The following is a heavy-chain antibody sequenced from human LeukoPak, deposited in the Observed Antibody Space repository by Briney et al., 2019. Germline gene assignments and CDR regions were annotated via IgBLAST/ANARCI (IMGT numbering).Heavy chain of an antibody. Sequence: GGSLRLSCAASGFTVSSDYMSWVRQAPGKGLEWVSVIYRAGSTHYADSVKGRFTISRDNSKNTLDLQMSSLRAEDTAVYYCARMGLWFGELLGRRDYWGQGTLVTVSS. CDR3: ARMGLWFGELLGRRDY. CDR1: GFTVSSDY. D-gene: IGHD3-10*01. J-gene: IGHJ4*02. V-gene: IGHV3-66*01. CDR2: IYRAGST.